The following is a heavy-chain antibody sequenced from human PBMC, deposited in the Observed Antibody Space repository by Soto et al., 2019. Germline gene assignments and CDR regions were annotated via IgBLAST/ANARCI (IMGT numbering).Heavy chain of an antibody. J-gene: IGHJ4*02. Sequence: GGSLRLSCAASGFTFSDYYMSWIRQAPGKGLEWVSYISSSGSTIYYADSVKGRFTISRDNAKNSLYLQMNSLRAEDTAVYYCARDKEYYYDSSGYPLAYWGQGTLVTVSS. CDR2: ISSSGSTI. CDR3: ARDKEYYYDSSGYPLAY. D-gene: IGHD3-22*01. CDR1: GFTFSDYY. V-gene: IGHV3-11*01.